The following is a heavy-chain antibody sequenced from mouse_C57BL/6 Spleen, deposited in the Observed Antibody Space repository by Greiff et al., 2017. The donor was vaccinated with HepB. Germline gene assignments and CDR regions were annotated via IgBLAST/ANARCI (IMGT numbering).Heavy chain of an antibody. D-gene: IGHD2-4*01. CDR3: ARGAYDYDFDY. CDR1: GYAFSSSW. J-gene: IGHJ2*01. V-gene: IGHV1-82*01. CDR2: IYPGDGDT. Sequence: QVQLKQSGPELVKPGASVKISCKASGYAFSSSWMNWVKQRPGKGLEWIGRIYPGDGDTNYNGKFKGKATLTADKASSTAYMQLSSLTSEDSAVYFCARGAYDYDFDYWGQGTTLTVSS.